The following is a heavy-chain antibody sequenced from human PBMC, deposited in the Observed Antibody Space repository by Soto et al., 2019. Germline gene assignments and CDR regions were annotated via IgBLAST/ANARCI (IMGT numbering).Heavy chain of an antibody. CDR2: MNPNSGNT. V-gene: IGHV1-8*02. CDR1: GYTFTSYG. D-gene: IGHD3-10*01. J-gene: IGHJ5*02. Sequence: ASVKVSCKASGYTFTSYGINWVRQATGQGLEWMGWMNPNSGNTGYAQKFQGRVTMTRNTSISTAYMELSSLRSEDTAVYYCARSLHHHLITMVRGESFPFDPWGQGTLVTVSS. CDR3: ARSLHHHLITMVRGESFPFDP.